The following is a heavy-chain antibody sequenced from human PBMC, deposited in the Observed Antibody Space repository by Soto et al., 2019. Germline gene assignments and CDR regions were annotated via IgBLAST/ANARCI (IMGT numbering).Heavy chain of an antibody. J-gene: IGHJ4*02. CDR2: INPSGDST. CDR3: ARATRSGSPHFDH. CDR1: GYTFNNYY. Sequence: ASVKVSCKGAGYTFNNYYMHWVRQAPGQGLEWMGIINPSGDSTSYAQEFQGRVTMTRETSTSTLYMELSSLRSEDTAVYYCARATRSGSPHFDHWGQGTLVTVSS. V-gene: IGHV1-46*02. D-gene: IGHD5-12*01.